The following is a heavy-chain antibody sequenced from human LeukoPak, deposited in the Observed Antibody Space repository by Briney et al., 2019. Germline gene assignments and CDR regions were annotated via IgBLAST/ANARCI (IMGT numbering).Heavy chain of an antibody. Sequence: ASVKVSCKASGGTFSSYAISWVRQAPGQGLEWMGRIIPIFGIANYAQKFQGRVTITADESTSTAYMELSSLRSEDTAVYYCARGPITMVRGVISHFDYWGQGTLVTVSS. CDR1: GGTFSSYA. D-gene: IGHD3-10*01. CDR3: ARGPITMVRGVISHFDY. V-gene: IGHV1-69*13. J-gene: IGHJ4*02. CDR2: IIPIFGIA.